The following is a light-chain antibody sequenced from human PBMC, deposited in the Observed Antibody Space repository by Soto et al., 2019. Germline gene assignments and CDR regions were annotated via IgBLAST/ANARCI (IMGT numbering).Light chain of an antibody. V-gene: IGKV4-1*01. CDR2: WAS. J-gene: IGKJ1*01. Sequence: DIVMTQSPDSLAVSLGERATINCKSSQSVLYSSNNKHYLAWYQQNPGQPPKLLLYWASTRESGVPDRFSGSGSGTDFTLTISSLQAEDVAVYYCQQYYSTWTFGQGTKVEIK. CDR3: QQYYSTWT. CDR1: QSVLYSSNNKHY.